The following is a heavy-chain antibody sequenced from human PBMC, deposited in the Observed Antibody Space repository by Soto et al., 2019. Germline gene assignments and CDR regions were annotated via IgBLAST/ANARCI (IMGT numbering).Heavy chain of an antibody. Sequence: EVQLVESGGGLVKPGGSLRLSCAASGFTFSSYSMNWVRQAPGKGLEWVSSISSSGSYIYYADSVKGRFTISRDNAKNSLYLQMTRLRAEDTAVYYCARASYYYDGSGYHGYWGQGTLVTVSS. CDR3: ARASYYYDGSGYHGY. CDR2: ISSSGSYI. J-gene: IGHJ4*02. D-gene: IGHD3-22*01. V-gene: IGHV3-21*01. CDR1: GFTFSSYS.